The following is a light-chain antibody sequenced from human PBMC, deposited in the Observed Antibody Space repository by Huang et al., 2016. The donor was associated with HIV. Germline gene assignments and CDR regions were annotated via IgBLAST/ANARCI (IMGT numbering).Light chain of an antibody. CDR2: WAS. Sequence: DIVMTQSPDSLAVSLGERATINCKSSQSVLFSSNNKNHLAWYQQKPGQPPKLLIYWASTRESWVPYRFSGSGSEADFTLTINSLQAEDVAVYHCQQYSDIPTFGGGTKVEIK. CDR3: QQYSDIPT. J-gene: IGKJ4*01. CDR1: QSVLFSSNNKNH. V-gene: IGKV4-1*01.